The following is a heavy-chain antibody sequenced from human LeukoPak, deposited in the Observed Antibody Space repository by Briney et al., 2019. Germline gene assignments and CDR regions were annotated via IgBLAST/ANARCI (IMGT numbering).Heavy chain of an antibody. CDR2: IYYSGST. CDR1: GGSISSYY. V-gene: IGHV4-59*01. J-gene: IGHJ4*02. CDR3: AREAYDILTGATTFDY. D-gene: IGHD3-9*01. Sequence: SETLSLTCTVSGGSISSYYWSWIRQPPGKGLEWIGYIYYSGSTNYNPSLKSRVTISVDTSKNQFSLRLSSVTAADTAVYYCAREAYDILTGATTFDYWGQGTLVTVSS.